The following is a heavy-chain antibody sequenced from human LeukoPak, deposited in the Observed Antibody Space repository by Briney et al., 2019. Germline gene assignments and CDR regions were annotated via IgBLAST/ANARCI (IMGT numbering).Heavy chain of an antibody. Sequence: GGSLRLSCAASGFTFSSYSMNWVRQAPGKGLEWVSAISGSGGSTYYADSVKGRFTISRDNSKNTLYLQMNSLRAEDTAVYYCAKGPPVPYDLWSGPKSRGAFDIWGQGTMVTVSS. CDR2: ISGSGGST. CDR3: AKGPPVPYDLWSGPKSRGAFDI. J-gene: IGHJ3*02. D-gene: IGHD3-3*01. CDR1: GFTFSSYS. V-gene: IGHV3-23*01.